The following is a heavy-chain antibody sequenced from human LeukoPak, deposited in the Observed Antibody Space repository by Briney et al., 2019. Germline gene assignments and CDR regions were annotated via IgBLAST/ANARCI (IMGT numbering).Heavy chain of an antibody. D-gene: IGHD2-15*01. V-gene: IGHV5-51*01. CDR1: GYSFATYW. CDR3: ATLGYCSGGSCYPGSYFDY. CDR2: IYPGDSDT. Sequence: GESLKISCEGSGYSFATYWVAWVRQMPGEGVEWMGIIYPGDSDTRYSPSFQGQVTISADKSISTAYLQWSSLKASDTAMYYCATLGYCSGGSCYPGSYFDYWGQGTLDTVPS. J-gene: IGHJ4*02.